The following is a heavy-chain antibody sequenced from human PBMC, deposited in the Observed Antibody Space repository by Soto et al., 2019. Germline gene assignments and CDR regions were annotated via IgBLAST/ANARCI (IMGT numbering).Heavy chain of an antibody. CDR2: IGPDGTDI. Sequence: GSLRLSCSDSGFTFGNFWIHWVRQAPGKGLEWVSHIGPDGTDIVYADSVKGRFTISRDNAKNTLYLQMSSLRAEDTAVYYCARAGSDYIDYWGQGTLVTVSS. V-gene: IGHV3-74*03. CDR3: ARAGSDYIDY. D-gene: IGHD6-19*01. J-gene: IGHJ4*02. CDR1: GFTFGNFW.